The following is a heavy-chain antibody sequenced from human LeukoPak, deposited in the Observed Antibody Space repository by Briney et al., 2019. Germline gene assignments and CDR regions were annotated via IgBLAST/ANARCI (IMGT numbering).Heavy chain of an antibody. CDR2: IRYDGSNK. CDR3: AKDRGYCTSTTCYALHYFDY. D-gene: IGHD2-2*01. Sequence: GGSLRLSCAASAFTFSRYGMHWVRQAPGKGLEWVAFIRYDGSNKYYADSVKGRFTISRDNSKNTLYLQMNSLRAEDTAVYYCAKDRGYCTSTTCYALHYFDYWGQGTLVTVSS. V-gene: IGHV3-30*02. J-gene: IGHJ4*02. CDR1: AFTFSRYG.